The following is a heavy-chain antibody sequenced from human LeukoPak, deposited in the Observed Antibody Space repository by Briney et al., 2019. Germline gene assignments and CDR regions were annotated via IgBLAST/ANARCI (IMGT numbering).Heavy chain of an antibody. V-gene: IGHV3-30*18. D-gene: IGHD1-26*01. CDR3: AKAMWESGDYYFDY. CDR1: GFTFSSYG. CDR2: ISYDGSNK. Sequence: GRSLRLSCAASGFTFSSYGMHWVREAPGKGLEWVAVISYDGSNKYYADSVKGRFTISRDNSKNTPYLQMNSLRAEGTAVYYCAKAMWESGDYYFDYWGQGTLVTVSS. J-gene: IGHJ4*02.